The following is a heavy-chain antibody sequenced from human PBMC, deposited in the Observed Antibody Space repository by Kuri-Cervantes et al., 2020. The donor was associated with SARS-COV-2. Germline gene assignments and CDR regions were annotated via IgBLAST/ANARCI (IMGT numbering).Heavy chain of an antibody. J-gene: IGHJ6*02. V-gene: IGHV1-69*05. Sequence: SVKVSCKASGGTFSSYAISWVRQAPGQGLEWMGGIIPIFGTANYAQKFQGRVTITRDMSTSTAYMELSSLRSEDTAVYYCAAGAYCSSTSCYASYYYGMDVWGQGTTVTVSS. CDR3: AAGAYCSSTSCYASYYYGMDV. CDR1: GGTFSSYA. CDR2: IIPIFGTA. D-gene: IGHD2-2*01.